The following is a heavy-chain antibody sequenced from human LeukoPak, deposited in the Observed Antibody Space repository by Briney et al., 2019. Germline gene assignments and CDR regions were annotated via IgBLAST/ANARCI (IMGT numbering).Heavy chain of an antibody. J-gene: IGHJ3*02. CDR2: INAGNGNT. CDR1: GYTFTSYA. V-gene: IGHV1-3*01. Sequence: ASVKVSRKASGYTFTSYAMHWVRQAPGQRLEWMGWINAGNGNTKYSQKFQGRVTITRDTSASTAYMELSSLGSEDTAVYYCAREGYSSSWYSAFDIWGQGTMVTVSS. D-gene: IGHD6-13*01. CDR3: AREGYSSSWYSAFDI.